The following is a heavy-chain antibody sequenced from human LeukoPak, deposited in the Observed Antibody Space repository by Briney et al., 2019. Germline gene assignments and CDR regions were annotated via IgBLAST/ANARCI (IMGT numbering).Heavy chain of an antibody. Sequence: PSETLSLICTVSGGSIDSSNYYWGWIRQPPGKGLEWIGSIYYSGTTYYNPSLKSRVTISVDTSKNQFSLKVSSVTAADTAVYYCARLVDGGPNDAYNIWGQGTMVTVSS. D-gene: IGHD4-23*01. CDR2: IYYSGTT. J-gene: IGHJ3*02. CDR3: ARLVDGGPNDAYNI. CDR1: GGSIDSSNYY. V-gene: IGHV4-39*01.